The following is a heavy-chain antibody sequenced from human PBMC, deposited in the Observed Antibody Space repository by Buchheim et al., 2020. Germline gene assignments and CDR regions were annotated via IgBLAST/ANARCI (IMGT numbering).Heavy chain of an antibody. Sequence: QVQLQESGPGLVKPSETLSLTCTVSGGSISSYYWSWIRQPPGKGLEWIGYIYYSGSTNYNPSLKSRVTISVDTSKNQFSLRLSSVTAADTAVYYCARGDDSSGYEYWGPGAL. V-gene: IGHV4-59*01. J-gene: IGHJ4*02. CDR1: GGSISSYY. D-gene: IGHD3-22*01. CDR2: IYYSGST. CDR3: ARGDDSSGYEY.